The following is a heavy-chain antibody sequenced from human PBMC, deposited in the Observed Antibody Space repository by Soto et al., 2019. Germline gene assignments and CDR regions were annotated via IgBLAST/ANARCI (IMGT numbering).Heavy chain of an antibody. D-gene: IGHD2-2*01. J-gene: IGHJ4*02. V-gene: IGHV3-23*01. CDR2: IGGSGTGFNT. CDR1: GFTFSSYP. Sequence: EVQLLESGGGLGRPGGSLRLSCAASGFTFSSYPMKWVRQGPGKGLEWVSTIGGSGTGFNTDYADSVKGRFVISRDNSKNTVYLQMNSLSAEDTALYYCARVAPYCSTTTCYIYSWGQGTLVTVSS. CDR3: ARVAPYCSTTTCYIYS.